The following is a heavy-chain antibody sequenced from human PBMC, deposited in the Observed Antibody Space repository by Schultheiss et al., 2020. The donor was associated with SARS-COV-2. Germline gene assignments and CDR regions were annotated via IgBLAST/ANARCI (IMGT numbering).Heavy chain of an antibody. V-gene: IGHV4-59*12. CDR2: VYFSGST. CDR1: GGSISSYY. J-gene: IGHJ4*02. Sequence: GSLRLSCTVSGGSISSYYWSWIRQPPGKGLEWIGYVYFSGSTDYNPSLKSRVTISLDTSKNQFSLNLTAVTAADTAVYYCARGGSFRQWLGRFDYWGQGTLVTVSS. D-gene: IGHD6-19*01. CDR3: ARGGSFRQWLGRFDY.